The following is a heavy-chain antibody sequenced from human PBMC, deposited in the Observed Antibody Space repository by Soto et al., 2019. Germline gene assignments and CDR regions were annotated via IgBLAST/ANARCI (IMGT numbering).Heavy chain of an antibody. CDR1: GYIMTTYG. CDR2: ISAYNDHT. J-gene: IGHJ4*02. CDR3: ARGTYFDY. V-gene: IGHV1-18*01. D-gene: IGHD1-1*01. Sequence: QVQLVQSGTEVKKPGASVKVYYKASGYIMTTYGVSWVRQAPGQGLEWVGWISAYNDHTNYAQKFQGRVTMTTDTSTSTSYMELRSLRSDDTAVYYCARGTYFDYWGQGTLVTVSS.